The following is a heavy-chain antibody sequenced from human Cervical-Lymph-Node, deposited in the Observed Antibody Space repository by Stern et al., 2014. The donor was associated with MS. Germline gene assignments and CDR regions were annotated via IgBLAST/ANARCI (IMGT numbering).Heavy chain of an antibody. CDR1: GYTFTNYA. J-gene: IGHJ4*02. V-gene: IGHV7-4-1*02. D-gene: IGHD4-17*01. CDR3: ARRTGGDYDLFDY. Sequence: QVQLVQSGSELKKPGASVKVSCKASGYTFTNYAMNWVRQAPGQGLEWMGLINTNTGNPTYAHGFTGRFVFSVVNPVNTAYLHFSSLKAEDTAVYYCARRTGGDYDLFDYWGQGTLVTVSS. CDR2: INTNTGNP.